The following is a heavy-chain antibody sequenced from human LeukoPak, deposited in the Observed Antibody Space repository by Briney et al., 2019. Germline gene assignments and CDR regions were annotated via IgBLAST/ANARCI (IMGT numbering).Heavy chain of an antibody. Sequence: ASVKASCKASGGTFSSYAISWVRQAPGQGLEWMGWISAYNGNTNYAQKLQGRVTMTTDTSTSTAYMELRSLRSDDTAVYYCAREGIAVAVGPYYFDYWGQGTLVTVSS. J-gene: IGHJ4*02. CDR3: AREGIAVAVGPYYFDY. D-gene: IGHD6-19*01. CDR1: GGTFSSYA. V-gene: IGHV1-18*01. CDR2: ISAYNGNT.